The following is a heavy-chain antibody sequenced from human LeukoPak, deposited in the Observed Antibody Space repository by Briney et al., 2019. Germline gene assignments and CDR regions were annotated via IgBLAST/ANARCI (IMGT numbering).Heavy chain of an antibody. V-gene: IGHV5-10-1*01. D-gene: IGHD5-12*01. J-gene: IGHJ4*02. CDR2: IDPSDTYT. Sequence: GESLKISCTGSGYSFTCYWISWVRQMPGKGLGWMGRIDPSDTYTNYSPSFQGHVTISADKSISTAYLQWSSLKASDTAMYYCARLGEQWLRRGIDYWGQGTLVTVSS. CDR1: GYSFTCYW. CDR3: ARLGEQWLRRGIDY.